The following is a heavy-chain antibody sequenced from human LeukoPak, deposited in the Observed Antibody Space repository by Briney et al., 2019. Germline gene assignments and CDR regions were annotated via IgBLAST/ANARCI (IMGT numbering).Heavy chain of an antibody. Sequence: PGGSLRLSCAASGFTFSDYYMSWVRQAPGKGLEWVANIKQDGSEKYYVDSVKGRFTISRDNAKNSLYLQMKSLRAEDTAVYYCARPLRYYDSSGYSDWGQGTLVTVSS. CDR3: ARPLRYYDSSGYSD. J-gene: IGHJ4*02. D-gene: IGHD3-22*01. CDR1: GFTFSDYY. V-gene: IGHV3-7*01. CDR2: IKQDGSEK.